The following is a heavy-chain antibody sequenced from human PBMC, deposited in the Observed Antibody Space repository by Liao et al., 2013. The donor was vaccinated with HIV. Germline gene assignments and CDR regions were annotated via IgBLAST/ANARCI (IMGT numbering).Heavy chain of an antibody. CDR2: FYYSGTT. Sequence: QVQLQESGPGLVKTSETLSLTCTVSGGSISSDHWSWIRQSPGKGLEWIGYFYYSGTTNYNPSLKSRVTISVSRSKNQFSLRLNSVTAADTAVYYCAREGPGFSTWTSSYYYYYMDVWGKGTTVTVSS. J-gene: IGHJ6*03. CDR3: AREGPGFSTWTSSYYYYYMDV. CDR1: GGSISSDH. D-gene: IGHD3-3*01. V-gene: IGHV4-59*12.